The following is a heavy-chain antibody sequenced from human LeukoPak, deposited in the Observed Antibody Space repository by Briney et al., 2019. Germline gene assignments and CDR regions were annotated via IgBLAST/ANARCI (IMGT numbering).Heavy chain of an antibody. Sequence: SETLSLTCTVSGGSISSHYWSWIRQPPGKGLEWIGYIYYSGSTNYNPSLKSRVTISVDTSKNQFSLNLSSVTAADTAVYYCARTPYTGSLYYFDYWGQGTLVTVSS. D-gene: IGHD1-26*01. CDR2: IYYSGST. CDR1: GGSISSHY. CDR3: ARTPYTGSLYYFDY. V-gene: IGHV4-59*11. J-gene: IGHJ4*02.